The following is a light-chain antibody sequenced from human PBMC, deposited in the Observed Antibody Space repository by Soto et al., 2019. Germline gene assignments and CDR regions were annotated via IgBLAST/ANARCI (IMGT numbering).Light chain of an antibody. V-gene: IGKV3-20*01. Sequence: EIVLTQSPGTLSLSPGERATLSCRASQVITSNFVAWYQQKLGQAPRLLIYAASTRATGVPDRFSGSGSGTDFTLTISRVEPEDFAVYYCQQYGSSFTFGPGTKVDIK. CDR3: QQYGSSFT. J-gene: IGKJ3*01. CDR2: AAS. CDR1: QVITSNF.